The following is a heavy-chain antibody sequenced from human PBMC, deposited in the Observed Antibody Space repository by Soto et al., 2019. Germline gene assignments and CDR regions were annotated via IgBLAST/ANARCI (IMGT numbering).Heavy chain of an antibody. CDR3: ARAPARRILTGYYIESPDY. CDR1: GGTFSSYA. J-gene: IGHJ4*02. V-gene: IGHV1-69*06. Sequence: ASVKVSCKASGGTFSSYAISWVRQAPGQGLEWMGGIIPIFGTANYAQKFQGRVTITADKSTSTAYMELSSLRSEDTAVYYCARAPARRILTGYYIESPDYWGQGTLVTVLL. D-gene: IGHD3-9*01. CDR2: IIPIFGTA.